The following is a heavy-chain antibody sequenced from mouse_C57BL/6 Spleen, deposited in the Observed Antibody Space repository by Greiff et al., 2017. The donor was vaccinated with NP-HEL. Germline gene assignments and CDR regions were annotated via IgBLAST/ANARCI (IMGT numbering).Heavy chain of an antibody. Sequence: VQLQQSGPELVKPGASVKISCKASGYTFTDYYMNWVKQSHGKSLEWIGDINPNNGGTSYNQKFKGKATLTVDKSSSTAYMELRSLTSEDSAVYYCAQGPYAMDYWGQGTSVTVSS. CDR1: GYTFTDYY. J-gene: IGHJ4*01. CDR2: INPNNGGT. CDR3: AQGPYAMDY. V-gene: IGHV1-26*01.